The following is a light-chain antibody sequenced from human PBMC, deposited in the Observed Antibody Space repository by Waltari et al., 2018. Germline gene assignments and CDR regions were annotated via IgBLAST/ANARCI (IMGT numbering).Light chain of an antibody. J-gene: IGLJ1*01. CDR2: EVK. V-gene: IGLV2-14*01. CDR1: SDDIGRYNY. Sequence: QSALTQPASVSGSPGQSITISCTGTSDDIGRYNYVSLYQLPPGKAPKLIIYEVKYRPSAVSGRFSGSRSANTASLTISGLQAEDEADYCCSAYTTSNTLVFGTGTYVTVL. CDR3: SAYTTSNTLV.